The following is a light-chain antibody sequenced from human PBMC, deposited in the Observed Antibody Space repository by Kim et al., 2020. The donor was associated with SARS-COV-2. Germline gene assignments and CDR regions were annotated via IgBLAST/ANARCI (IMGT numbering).Light chain of an antibody. Sequence: SYELTQPPSVSVSPGQTASITCSGYKLGDKYVSWYQQKPGQSPVVVIYQDNQRPSGIRERFSGSNSGNTATLTISGTQAMDEADYYCQAWDSSTHNYVFGAGTKVTVL. CDR3: QAWDSSTHNYV. CDR1: KLGDKY. CDR2: QDN. J-gene: IGLJ1*01. V-gene: IGLV3-1*01.